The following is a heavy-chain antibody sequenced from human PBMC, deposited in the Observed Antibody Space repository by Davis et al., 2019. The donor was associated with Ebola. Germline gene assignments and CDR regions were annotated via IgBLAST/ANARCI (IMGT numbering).Heavy chain of an antibody. D-gene: IGHD2-8*01. CDR2: IYYSGST. J-gene: IGHJ5*02. CDR3: ARVKKGCTNGVCYPNWFDP. CDR1: GGSISSGGYS. V-gene: IGHV4-61*08. Sequence: MPSETLSLTCAVSGGSISSGGYSWSWIRQPPGKGLEWIGYIYYSGSTNYNPSLKSRVTISVDTSKNQFSLKLSSVTAADTAVYYCARVKKGCTNGVCYPNWFDPWGQGTLVTVSS.